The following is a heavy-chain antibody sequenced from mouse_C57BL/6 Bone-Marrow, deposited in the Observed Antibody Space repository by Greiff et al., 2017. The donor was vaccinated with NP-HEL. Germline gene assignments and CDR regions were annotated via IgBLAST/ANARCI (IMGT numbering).Heavy chain of an antibody. Sequence: QVQLKQSGAELVRPGTSVKVSCKASGYAFTNYLIEWVKQRPGQGLEWIGVINPGSGGPNYNEKFKGKATLTEDKSSSTAYMQLSSLTAEDSAVYFGARWGYYSNRDYYFDYWGQGTTLTVSS. J-gene: IGHJ2*01. CDR2: INPGSGGP. V-gene: IGHV1-54*01. CDR3: ARWGYYSNRDYYFDY. D-gene: IGHD2-5*01. CDR1: GYAFTNYL.